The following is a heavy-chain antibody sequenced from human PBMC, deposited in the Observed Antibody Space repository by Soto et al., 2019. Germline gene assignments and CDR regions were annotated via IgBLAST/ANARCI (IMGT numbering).Heavy chain of an antibody. D-gene: IGHD6-19*01. CDR2: ISSSSSYI. J-gene: IGHJ4*02. CDR3: ARDLDSSGWHHPWY. CDR1: GFAFSNYT. V-gene: IGHV3-21*01. Sequence: GGSLRLSCSASGFAFSNYTMGWVRLTPGKGLEWVSTISSSSSYIYYADSVKGRFTISRDNAKNSLYLQMNSLRAEDTAVYYCARDLDSSGWHHPWYWGQGTLVTVSS.